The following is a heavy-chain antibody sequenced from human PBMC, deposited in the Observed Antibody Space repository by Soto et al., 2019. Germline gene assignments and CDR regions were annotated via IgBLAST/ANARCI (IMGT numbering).Heavy chain of an antibody. CDR2: INHSGST. J-gene: IGHJ4*02. Sequence: SETLSLTCAVYGGSFSVYYWSWIRQPPGKGLEWIGEINHSGSTNYNPSLKSRVTISVDTSKNQFSLKLSSVTAADTAVYYCASIFYDSSGYCFDYWGQGTLVTVSS. V-gene: IGHV4-34*01. CDR1: GGSFSVYY. CDR3: ASIFYDSSGYCFDY. D-gene: IGHD3-22*01.